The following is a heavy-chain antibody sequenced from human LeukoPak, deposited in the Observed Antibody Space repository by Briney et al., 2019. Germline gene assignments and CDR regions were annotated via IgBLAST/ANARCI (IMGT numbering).Heavy chain of an antibody. CDR2: IIPIFGTA. CDR1: GGTFSSYA. V-gene: IGHV1-69*13. Sequence: GASVKVSCKASGGTFSSYAISWVRQAPGQGLEWMGGIIPIFGTANYAQKFQGRVTITADETTSTAYMELSSLRSEHTAVYSCSRDHTLRYYFDYWGQGTLVTVSS. J-gene: IGHJ4*02. CDR3: SRDHTLRYYFDY. D-gene: IGHD4-17*01.